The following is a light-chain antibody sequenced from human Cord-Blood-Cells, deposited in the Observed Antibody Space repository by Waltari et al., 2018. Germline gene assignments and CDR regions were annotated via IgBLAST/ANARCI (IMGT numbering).Light chain of an antibody. V-gene: IGLV3-27*01. Sequence: SYELTQPSSVSVSPGQTARINCSGDVLAKKYARWFQQKPGQAPVLVIYKDSERPSGIPGRFAGSSSGTTVTLTISGAQVEDEADYYCYSAADNNLVFGGGTKLTVL. CDR2: KDS. J-gene: IGLJ2*01. CDR1: VLAKKY. CDR3: YSAADNNLV.